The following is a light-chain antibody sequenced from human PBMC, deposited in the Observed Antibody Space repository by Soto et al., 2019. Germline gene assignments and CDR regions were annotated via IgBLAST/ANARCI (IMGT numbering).Light chain of an antibody. V-gene: IGLV1-47*01. CDR3: ATWDDSMSGPV. J-gene: IGLJ3*02. CDR2: RNS. Sequence: QLVLTQPPSASGTPGQRVTISCSGSSSNIGSNYVYWYQQLPGTAPTLLIYRNSQRPSGVPDRFSGSKSGTSASLAISGLRSEDEADYYCATWDDSMSGPVFDGGTKVTVL. CDR1: SSNIGSNY.